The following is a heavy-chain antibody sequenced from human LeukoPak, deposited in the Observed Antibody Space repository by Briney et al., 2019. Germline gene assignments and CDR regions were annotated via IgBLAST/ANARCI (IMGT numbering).Heavy chain of an antibody. CDR3: ARGPSDCSSTSCLNYDFWSGYFPLDV. D-gene: IGHD3-3*01. J-gene: IGHJ6*04. Sequence: PSQTLSLTCTVSGNSISSGDNYWSWIRQPAGKGLEWIGRIYTSGSTNYNPSLKSRVTISVDTSKNQFSLKLSSVTAADTAVYYCARGPSDCSSTSCLNYDFWSGYFPLDVWGKGTTVTVSS. V-gene: IGHV4-61*02. CDR2: IYTSGST. CDR1: GNSISSGDNY.